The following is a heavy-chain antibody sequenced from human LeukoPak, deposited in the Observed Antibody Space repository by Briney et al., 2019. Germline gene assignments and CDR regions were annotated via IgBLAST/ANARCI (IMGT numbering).Heavy chain of an antibody. V-gene: IGHV1-24*01. D-gene: IGHD1-26*01. CDR3: ATERVGAFEI. CDR2: FYPEDGET. J-gene: IGHJ3*02. CDR1: GYTLTELS. Sequence: WASVNVSCTVSGYTLTELSMHGGRQAPGKGLEWMGGFYPEDGETIYAQKFQGRVTMTEDTSTDTDYMELSSLRSEATAAYYCATERVGAFEIWGQGTMVTVSS.